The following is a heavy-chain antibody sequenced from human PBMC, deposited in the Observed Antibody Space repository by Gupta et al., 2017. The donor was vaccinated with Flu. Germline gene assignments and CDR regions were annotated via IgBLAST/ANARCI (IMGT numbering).Heavy chain of an antibody. CDR1: GFTFSSYG. D-gene: IGHD1-1*01. J-gene: IGHJ4*02. CDR2: MSNDGRNK. Sequence: QVQLVESGGGVVQPGGSLRLSCTASGFTFSSYGMHWVRQAPGKGLDWLAVMSNDGRNKYYADSVRGRFTISRDNSKNTLFLQMNSLRAEDTAVYYCARDSGWKYFDYWGQGTLVTVSS. CDR3: ARDSGWKYFDY. V-gene: IGHV3-30*03.